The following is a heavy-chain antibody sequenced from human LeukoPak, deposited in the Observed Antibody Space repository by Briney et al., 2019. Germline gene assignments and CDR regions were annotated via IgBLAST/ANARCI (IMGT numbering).Heavy chain of an antibody. CDR2: IYYSGST. Sequence: PSETLSLTCTVSGGSISSGGYYWSWIRQHPGKGLEWIGYIYYSGSTYYNPSLKSRVTISVDTSKNQFSLKLSSVTAADTAVYYCARDSTVTLAYGMDVWGQGTTVTVSS. CDR1: GGSISSGGYY. V-gene: IGHV4-31*03. CDR3: ARDSTVTLAYGMDV. D-gene: IGHD4-17*01. J-gene: IGHJ6*02.